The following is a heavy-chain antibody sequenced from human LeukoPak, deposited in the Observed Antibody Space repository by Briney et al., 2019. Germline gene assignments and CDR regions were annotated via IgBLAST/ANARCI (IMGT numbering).Heavy chain of an antibody. J-gene: IGHJ6*02. CDR1: GGSISSYY. V-gene: IGHV4-59*01. D-gene: IGHD3-10*02. CDR3: ARVDTVYVNYYYGMDV. CDR2: IYYSGST. Sequence: SETLSLTCTVSGGSISSYYWSWIRQPPGKGLEWIGYIYYSGSTNYNPSLKSRVTISVDTSKNQFSLKLSSVTAADTAVYYCARVDTVYVNYYYGMDVWGQGTTVTVSS.